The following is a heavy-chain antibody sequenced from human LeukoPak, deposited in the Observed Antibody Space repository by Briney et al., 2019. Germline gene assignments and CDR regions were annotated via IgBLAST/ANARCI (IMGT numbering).Heavy chain of an antibody. CDR2: IYHSGST. CDR1: DYSISSAYY. D-gene: IGHD2-21*02. J-gene: IGHJ4*02. Sequence: PSETLSLTCAVSDYSISSAYYWGWIRQPPGKGLEWIGSIYHSGSTDYNPSLRSRVTISVDTSKNQFSLQLRSVTAADTAVYYCARDQAYCGGDCYFDFWGQGTLVTVSS. V-gene: IGHV4-38-2*02. CDR3: ARDQAYCGGDCYFDF.